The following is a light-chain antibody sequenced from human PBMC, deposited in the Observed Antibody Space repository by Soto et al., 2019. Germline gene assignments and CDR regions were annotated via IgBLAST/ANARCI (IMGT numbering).Light chain of an antibody. J-gene: IGKJ3*01. CDR3: QQRSNRPRLT. CDR1: QSVSSY. CDR2: DAS. Sequence: EIVLTQSPATLSLSPGERATLSCRASQSVSSYLAWYQQKPGQAPRLLIYDASNRATGIPARFSGSGSGTDFPLTISSLEPEDFAVYYCQQRSNRPRLTFGPGTKVDIK. V-gene: IGKV3-11*01.